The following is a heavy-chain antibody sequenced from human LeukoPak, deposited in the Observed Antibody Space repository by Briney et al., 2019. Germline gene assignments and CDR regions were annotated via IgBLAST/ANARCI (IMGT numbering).Heavy chain of an antibody. Sequence: GASVKVSCKASGYTFPSYYMHWVRQAPGQGLEWMGIINPSGGSTSYAQKFQGRVTMTRDTSTSTVYMELSSLRSEDTAVYYCARAEKYYDFWSGYYSNWFDPWGQGTLVTVSS. CDR2: INPSGGST. CDR3: ARAEKYYDFWSGYYSNWFDP. J-gene: IGHJ5*02. D-gene: IGHD3-3*01. CDR1: GYTFPSYY. V-gene: IGHV1-46*03.